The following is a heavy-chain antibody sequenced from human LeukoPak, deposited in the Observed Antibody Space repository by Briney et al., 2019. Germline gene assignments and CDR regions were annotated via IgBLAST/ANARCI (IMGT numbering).Heavy chain of an antibody. J-gene: IGHJ4*02. CDR2: ISYDGSNK. V-gene: IGHV3-30*18. Sequence: GGSLRLSCAASGFTFGTYGMHWVRQAPGKGLEWVTVISYDGSNKYYADSVKGRFTISRDNSKNTLFLQMNGLRAEDTAVYYCAKLPAPEGYDYGSIDYWGQGTLVTVSS. CDR1: GFTFGTYG. D-gene: IGHD5-18*01. CDR3: AKLPAPEGYDYGSIDY.